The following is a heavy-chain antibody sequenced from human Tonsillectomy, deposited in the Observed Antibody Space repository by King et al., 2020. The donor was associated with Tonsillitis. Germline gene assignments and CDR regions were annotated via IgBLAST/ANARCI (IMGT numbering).Heavy chain of an antibody. CDR1: GFTFSSYA. V-gene: IGHV3-23*04. Sequence: VPLVESGGGLVPPGGSLRLSCAASGFTFSSYAMSWVRQAPGKGLEWVSAISGSGGSTYYADSVKGRFTISRDNSKNTLYLQMNSLRAEDTAVYYCAKGGQVLRGVGEVGHDYYDYGRDGWGQGTTGTV. D-gene: IGHD3-10*01. CDR2: ISGSGGST. J-gene: IGHJ6*02. CDR3: AKGGQVLRGVGEVGHDYYDYGRDG.